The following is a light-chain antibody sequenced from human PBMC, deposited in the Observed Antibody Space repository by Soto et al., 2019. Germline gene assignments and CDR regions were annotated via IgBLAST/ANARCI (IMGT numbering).Light chain of an antibody. CDR3: QQYNNWPWT. J-gene: IGKJ1*01. CDR2: GAS. V-gene: IGKV3-15*01. CDR1: QSVSSD. Sequence: EIVMTQSPSTLSVSPGERATLSCRASQSVSSDLAWYQQKPGQAPRLLMYGASTRATGIPARFSGSGSGTEFTLTISSLQSEDFAVYHCQQYNNWPWTFGQGTKVDIK.